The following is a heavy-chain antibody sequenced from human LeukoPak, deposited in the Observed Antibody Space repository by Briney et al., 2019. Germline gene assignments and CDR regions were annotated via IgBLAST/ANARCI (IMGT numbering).Heavy chain of an antibody. D-gene: IGHD4-17*01. CDR1: GYRLTEIS. V-gene: IGHV1-24*01. CDR2: FDLEDGET. Sequence: ASVKVSCKVAGYRLTEISIHWVRQAPGKGLEWMGGFDLEDGETIYGQKFQGRVTMTQDTSTDTAYMDLSSLRSEDMAVYYCATDLATVIQKDDYWGREPWSPSP. J-gene: IGHJ4*02. CDR3: ATDLATVIQKDDY.